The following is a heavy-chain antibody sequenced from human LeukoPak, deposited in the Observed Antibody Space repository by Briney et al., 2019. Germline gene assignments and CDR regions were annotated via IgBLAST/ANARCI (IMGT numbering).Heavy chain of an antibody. CDR3: ARDSTSCLDY. J-gene: IGHJ4*02. CDR1: GFTFISYG. Sequence: GESLRLSCAAPGFTFISYGMHCISKAPPTGLEWVAVISYDGSNKYYADSVKGRFTISRDNYKNTLYLQMNSLRAEDTAVYYCARDSTSCLDYWGQGTLVTVSS. D-gene: IGHD2-2*01. V-gene: IGHV3-30*03. CDR2: ISYDGSNK.